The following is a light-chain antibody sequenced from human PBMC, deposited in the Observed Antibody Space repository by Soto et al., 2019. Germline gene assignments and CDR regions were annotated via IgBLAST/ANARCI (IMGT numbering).Light chain of an antibody. V-gene: IGKV3-15*01. CDR3: QHYNAWPWT. Sequence: EFVLTQSPGTLSLSPGERATLSCRASHSVSASLAWYQQKPGQAPRLLISGASTRAAGIPARFSGSGSGTDFTLTITSLQSEDFAVYYCQHYNAWPWTFGQGTKVDIK. J-gene: IGKJ1*01. CDR1: HSVSAS. CDR2: GAS.